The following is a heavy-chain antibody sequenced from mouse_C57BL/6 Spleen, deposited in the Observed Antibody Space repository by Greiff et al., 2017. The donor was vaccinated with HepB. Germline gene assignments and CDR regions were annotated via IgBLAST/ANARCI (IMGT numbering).Heavy chain of an antibody. Sequence: EVQLQQSGAELVRPGASVKLSCTASGFNIKDDYMHWVKQRPEQGLEWIGWIDPENGDTEYASKFQGKATITADTSSNTAYLQLSSLTSEDTAVYYCTLYDGYYNYWGQGTTLTVSS. V-gene: IGHV14-4*01. CDR3: TLYDGYYNY. CDR1: GFNIKDDY. D-gene: IGHD2-3*01. J-gene: IGHJ2*01. CDR2: IDPENGDT.